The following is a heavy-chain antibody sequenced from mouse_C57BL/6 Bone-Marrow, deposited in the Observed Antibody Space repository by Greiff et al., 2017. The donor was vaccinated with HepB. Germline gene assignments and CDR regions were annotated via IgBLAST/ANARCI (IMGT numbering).Heavy chain of an antibody. V-gene: IGHV14-4*01. Sequence: VQLQQSGAELVRPGASVKLSCTASGFNIKDYYMHWVKQRPEQGLEWIGWIDPENGDTEYASKFQGKATITADTSSNTAYLQLSSLTSEDTAVYYCTTHFITTVVATYYYAMDYWGQGTSVTVSS. CDR2: IDPENGDT. CDR3: TTHFITTVVATYYYAMDY. D-gene: IGHD1-1*01. CDR1: GFNIKDYY. J-gene: IGHJ4*01.